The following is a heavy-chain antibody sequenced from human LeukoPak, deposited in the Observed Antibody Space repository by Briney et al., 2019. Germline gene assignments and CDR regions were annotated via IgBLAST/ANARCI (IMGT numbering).Heavy chain of an antibody. CDR3: ARDFTGLGY. CDR1: GGTFSRYV. CDR2: IIPIVGAA. V-gene: IGHV1-69*13. Sequence: GASVKVSCKASGGTFSRYVISWVRQAPGQGLEWMGGIIPIVGAANYAQKFQGRVTITADESTSTAYMELTSLRSEDTAVYYCARDFTGLGYWGQGTLVTVSS. J-gene: IGHJ4*02. D-gene: IGHD3-16*01.